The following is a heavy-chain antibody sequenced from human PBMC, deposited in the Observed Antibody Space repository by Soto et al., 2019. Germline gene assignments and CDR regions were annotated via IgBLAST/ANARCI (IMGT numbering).Heavy chain of an antibody. V-gene: IGHV3-23*01. CDR3: AKDRPDYYFDY. J-gene: IGHJ4*02. Sequence: EVQLLESGGGLVQRGGSLRLSCAASGFTFSNYAMTWVRQAPGTGLERVSAISGSGGDTYYADSVKGRFTISRDNSKNTLYLQMNSLRAEDTAVYYCAKDRPDYYFDYWGQGTLVTVSS. CDR2: ISGSGGDT. CDR1: GFTFSNYA.